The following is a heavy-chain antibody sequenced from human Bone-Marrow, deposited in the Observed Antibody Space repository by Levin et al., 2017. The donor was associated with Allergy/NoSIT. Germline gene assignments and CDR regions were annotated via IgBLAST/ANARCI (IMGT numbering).Heavy chain of an antibody. CDR2: ISYDGNNK. V-gene: IGHV3-30-3*01. CDR1: GFPFSYYS. J-gene: IGHJ4*02. D-gene: IGHD1-7*01. CDR3: AREDNWNYDY. Sequence: GESLKISCAASGFPFSYYSMHWVRQAPGKGLEWVAVISYDGNNKNYADSVKGRFTISRDTSKNTLYLQMNSLRVEDTALYYCAREDNWNYDYWGQGTLVTVSS.